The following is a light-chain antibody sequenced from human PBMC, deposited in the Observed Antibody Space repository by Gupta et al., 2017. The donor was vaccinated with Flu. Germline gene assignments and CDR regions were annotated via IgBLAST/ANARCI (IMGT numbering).Light chain of an antibody. J-gene: IGLJ3*02. CDR3: SSYTSSSTGV. V-gene: IGLV2-14*01. Sequence: QSALTQPASVSGSPGQSITISCTGTSSDVGGYNYVSWYQQHPGKAPKLMMYEVSNRPSGVSKRVSGSKSGNTASLTISGLQAEDEADYYCSSYTSSSTGVFGGVTKLTVL. CDR1: SSDVGGYNY. CDR2: EVS.